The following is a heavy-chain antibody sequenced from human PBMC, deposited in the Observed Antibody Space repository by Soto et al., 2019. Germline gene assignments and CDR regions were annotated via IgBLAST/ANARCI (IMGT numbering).Heavy chain of an antibody. CDR3: ARGLRGYYGKDV. J-gene: IGHJ6*02. V-gene: IGHV3-74*01. CDR2: IKGDASSI. CDR1: GFTFSDYW. Sequence: EVQLVESGGGLVQPGGSLRLSCAASGFTFSDYWMHWVGQAPGKGLVWVSRIKGDASSIAYADSVRGRFTISRDNAQNTPYLQTNGQRAEDTALYYCARGLRGYYGKDVWGQGTTVTVSS. D-gene: IGHD4-17*01.